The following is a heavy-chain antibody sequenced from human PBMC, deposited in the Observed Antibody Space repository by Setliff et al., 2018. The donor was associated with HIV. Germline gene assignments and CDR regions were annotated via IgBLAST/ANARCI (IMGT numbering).Heavy chain of an antibody. D-gene: IGHD5-18*01. CDR3: ARGGITAYYFDH. Sequence: PSQTLSLTCAISGDSVSSDSAAWNWIRQSPSRGLEWLARTYYRSKWYTDYAVSVKSRITINPDTSRNQFSLQLSSVIPDDSAVYLCARGGITAYYFDHWAQGTLVTVSS. V-gene: IGHV6-1*01. J-gene: IGHJ4*02. CDR1: GDSVSSDSAA. CDR2: TYYRSKWYT.